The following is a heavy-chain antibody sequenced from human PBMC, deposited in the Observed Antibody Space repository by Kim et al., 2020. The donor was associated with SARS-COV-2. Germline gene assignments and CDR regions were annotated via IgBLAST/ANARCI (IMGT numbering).Heavy chain of an antibody. CDR1: GGTFSSYA. CDR3: ARVPDPNSSSWYGWFDP. CDR2: IIPIFGTA. V-gene: IGHV1-69*13. D-gene: IGHD6-13*01. J-gene: IGHJ5*02. Sequence: SVKVSCKASGGTFSSYAISWVRQAPGQGLEWMGGIIPIFGTANYAQKFQGRVTITADESTSTAYMELSSLRSEDTAVYYCARVPDPNSSSWYGWFDPWGQGTLVTVSS.